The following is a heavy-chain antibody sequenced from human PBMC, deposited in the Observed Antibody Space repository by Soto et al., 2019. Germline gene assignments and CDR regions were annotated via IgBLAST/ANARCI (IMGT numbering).Heavy chain of an antibody. CDR2: IHNSGSP. D-gene: IGHD6-13*01. CDR3: ARIAAAGTNFDY. J-gene: IGHJ4*02. Sequence: SETLSLTCSVSGASIYNGGYFWSWIRQSPGKGLEWIGHIHNSGSPYNNPSLKSRVTISADTSMNQFSLKLSSVTAADTAVYYCARIAAAGTNFDYWGQGTLVTVSS. CDR1: GASIYNGGYF. V-gene: IGHV4-30-4*01.